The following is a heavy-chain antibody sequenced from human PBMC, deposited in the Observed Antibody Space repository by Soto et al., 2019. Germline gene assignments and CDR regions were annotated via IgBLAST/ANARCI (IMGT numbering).Heavy chain of an antibody. J-gene: IGHJ4*02. Sequence: EVQLLESGGGLVQPGGSLRLSCAASGFTFSSYAMSWVRRAPGKGLEWVSAISGSGGSTYYADSVKGRFTISRDNPKNTRYLQMNSLRDEDTAVDYCEKDEEGGPMYYDILTGRTGGYFDYWGQGTLVTVSS. CDR3: EKDEEGGPMYYDILTGRTGGYFDY. CDR2: ISGSGGST. V-gene: IGHV3-23*01. D-gene: IGHD3-9*01. CDR1: GFTFSSYA.